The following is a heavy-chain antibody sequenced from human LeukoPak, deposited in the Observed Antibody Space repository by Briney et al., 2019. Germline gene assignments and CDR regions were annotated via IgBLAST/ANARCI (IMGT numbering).Heavy chain of an antibody. V-gene: IGHV3-30-3*01. CDR1: GFSFSDFA. J-gene: IGHJ6*02. Sequence: GRSLRLSCAASGFSFSDFAMHWVRQAPGKGLEWVAVTRYDGSNQYYADSVKGRFTISRDNSKNTLHLQMNSLRADDTAVYYCARADTDRSGYYYYYYCLDVWGQGTTVSVSS. CDR3: ARADTDRSGYYYYYYCLDV. D-gene: IGHD3-22*01. CDR2: TRYDGSNQ.